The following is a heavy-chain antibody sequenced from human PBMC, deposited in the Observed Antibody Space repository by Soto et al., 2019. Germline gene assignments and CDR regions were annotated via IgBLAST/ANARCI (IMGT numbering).Heavy chain of an antibody. CDR1: GASITNDNW. Sequence: QVQLQESGPGLVKPSGTLSLTCAVSGASITNDNWWSWVRQPPGKGLEWIGEIFHTGSTNYNPSLKSRVTISVDKSKNQFSLNLSSVTAADAAVFYCARGRRVAFGHWGQGTLVTVSS. CDR3: ARGRRVAFGH. D-gene: IGHD2-15*01. CDR2: IFHTGST. V-gene: IGHV4-4*02. J-gene: IGHJ1*01.